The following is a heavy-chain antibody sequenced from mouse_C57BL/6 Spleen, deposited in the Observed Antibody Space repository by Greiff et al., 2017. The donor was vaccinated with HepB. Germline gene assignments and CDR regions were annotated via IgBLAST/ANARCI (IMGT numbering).Heavy chain of an antibody. J-gene: IGHJ4*01. CDR2: INPGSGGT. CDR3: ARDYYGYDKDYYAMDY. V-gene: IGHV1-54*01. CDR1: GYAFTNYL. D-gene: IGHD2-2*01. Sequence: QVQLQQSGAELVRPGTSVKVSCKASGYAFTNYLIEWVKQRPGQGLEWIGVINPGSGGTNYNEKFKGKATLTADTTSSTAYMLLSSLTSEDSAVFFCARDYYGYDKDYYAMDYGGQGTSVTVSS.